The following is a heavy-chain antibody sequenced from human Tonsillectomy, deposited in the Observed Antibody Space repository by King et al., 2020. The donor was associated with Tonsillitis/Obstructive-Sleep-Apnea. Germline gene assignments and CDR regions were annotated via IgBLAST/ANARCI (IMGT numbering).Heavy chain of an antibody. Sequence: VQLVESGGGVVQPGRSLRLPCAASGFTFSSYGMHWVRQAPGKGLEWVAVIWYDGSNKYYADSVKGRFTISRDNSKNTLYLQMNSLRAEDTAVYYCARITIFGVVMGYYMDVWGKGTTVTVSS. V-gene: IGHV3-33*01. CDR1: GFTFSSYG. CDR2: IWYDGSNK. CDR3: ARITIFGVVMGYYMDV. J-gene: IGHJ6*03. D-gene: IGHD3-3*01.